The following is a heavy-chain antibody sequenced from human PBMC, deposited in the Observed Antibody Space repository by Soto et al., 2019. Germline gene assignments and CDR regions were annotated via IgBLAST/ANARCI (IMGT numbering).Heavy chain of an antibody. CDR3: ASTEYSSSTQYY. CDR2: IYYSGST. D-gene: IGHD6-6*01. Sequence: LSLTWTVSGGSISSGDYYWSWIRQPPGKGLEWIGYIYYSGSTYYNPSLKSRVTISVDTSKNQFSLKLSSVTAADTAVYYCASTEYSSSTQYYWGQGTLVTVSS. V-gene: IGHV4-30-4*01. CDR1: GGSISSGDYY. J-gene: IGHJ4*02.